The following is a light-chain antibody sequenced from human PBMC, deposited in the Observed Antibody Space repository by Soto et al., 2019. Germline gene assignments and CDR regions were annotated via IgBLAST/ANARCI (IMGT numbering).Light chain of an antibody. Sequence: QSALTQPRSVSGSPGQSVTISCTGTSSDVGGYNYVSWYQQYPGKAPKLMIYEVSKRPSRVPDRFSRSKFGNTASLTISGVQAEDEADYYCCSYAGSPYVFGTGTKVTVL. V-gene: IGLV2-11*01. J-gene: IGLJ1*01. CDR3: CSYAGSPYV. CDR2: EVS. CDR1: SSDVGGYNY.